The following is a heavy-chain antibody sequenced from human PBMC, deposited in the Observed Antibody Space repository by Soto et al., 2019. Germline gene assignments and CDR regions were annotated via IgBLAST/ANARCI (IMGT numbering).Heavy chain of an antibody. CDR1: GFTFSSYA. CDR2: ISGSGGST. Sequence: GGSLRLSCAASGFTFSSYAMSWVRQAPGKGLEWVSAISGSGGSTYYADSVKGRFTISRDNSKNTLYLQMNSLRAEDTAVYYCARAADCSGGSCYSDYFDYWGKGTLVTVSS. J-gene: IGHJ4*02. D-gene: IGHD2-15*01. CDR3: ARAADCSGGSCYSDYFDY. V-gene: IGHV3-23*01.